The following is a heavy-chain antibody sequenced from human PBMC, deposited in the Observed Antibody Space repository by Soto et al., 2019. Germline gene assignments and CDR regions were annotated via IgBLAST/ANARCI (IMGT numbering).Heavy chain of an antibody. CDR1: GGSISSSSYY. J-gene: IGHJ4*02. D-gene: IGHD4-17*01. Sequence: PSETLSLTCTVSGGSISSSSYYWGWIRQPPGKGLEWIGSIYYSGSTYYNPSLKSRVTISVDTSKNQFSLKLSSVTAADTAVYYCERHPHDYGDHGDYYWRQGTLVTVSS. V-gene: IGHV4-39*01. CDR2: IYYSGST. CDR3: ERHPHDYGDHGDYY.